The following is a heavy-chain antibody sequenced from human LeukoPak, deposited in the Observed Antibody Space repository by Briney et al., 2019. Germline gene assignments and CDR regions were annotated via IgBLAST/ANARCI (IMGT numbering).Heavy chain of an antibody. V-gene: IGHV4-59*12. CDR1: GGSISDYY. CDR3: ARVRYSGYDSHWFDP. D-gene: IGHD5-12*01. J-gene: IGHJ5*02. Sequence: SETLSLTCTVSGGSISDYYWSWIRQSPGKGLEWVGYIYYSGNTNYNPSLKSRVTISVDTSKNQFSLKLSSVTAADTAVYYCARVRYSGYDSHWFDPWGQGTLVTVSS. CDR2: IYYSGNT.